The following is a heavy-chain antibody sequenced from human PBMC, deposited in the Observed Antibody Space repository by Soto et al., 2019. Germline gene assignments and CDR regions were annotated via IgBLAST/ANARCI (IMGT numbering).Heavy chain of an antibody. CDR2: IRSKANSYAT. D-gene: IGHD1-1*01. V-gene: IGHV3-73*01. CDR1: GFTFSGSA. CDR3: RRGTTSDY. J-gene: IGHJ4*02. Sequence: EVQLVESGGGLVQPGGSLKLSCAASGFTFSGSAMHLVRQTSGKGLEWVGRIRSKANSYATAYAASVKGRFTISRDDSKNTAYLQMNSLKTEDTAVYYCRRGTTSDYWGQGTLVTVS.